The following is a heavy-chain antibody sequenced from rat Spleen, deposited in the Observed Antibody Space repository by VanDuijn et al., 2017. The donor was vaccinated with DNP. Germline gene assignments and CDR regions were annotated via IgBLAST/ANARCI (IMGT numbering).Heavy chain of an antibody. J-gene: IGHJ2*01. CDR1: GYTFTTYY. CDR2: INTGSGVT. CDR3: ARAGYYIADYYSDY. V-gene: IGHV1-43*01. D-gene: IGHD1-1*01. Sequence: QVQLQQSGAELAKPGSSVKISCKASGYTFTTYYISWIKQTTGQGLEFFGYINTGSGVTDYNVKFRGKATLTVDKSSSTAFMQLSSQTPDDSAVYYCARAGYYIADYYSDYWGQGVMVTVSS.